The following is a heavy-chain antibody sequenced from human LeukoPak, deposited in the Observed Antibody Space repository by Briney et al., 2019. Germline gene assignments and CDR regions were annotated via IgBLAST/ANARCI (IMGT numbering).Heavy chain of an antibody. CDR1: GFTFSGYA. CDR3: AKIGANVGF. V-gene: IGHV3-23*01. J-gene: IGHJ4*02. Sequence: GGSLRLSCAASGFTFSGYAMSWVRQAPGKGLDWVSSINGGGGSTYYADSVKGRFTISRDNSKNTLYLQMNSLRAEDTAVYYCAKIGANVGFWGQGTLVTVSS. D-gene: IGHD4/OR15-4a*01. CDR2: INGGGGST.